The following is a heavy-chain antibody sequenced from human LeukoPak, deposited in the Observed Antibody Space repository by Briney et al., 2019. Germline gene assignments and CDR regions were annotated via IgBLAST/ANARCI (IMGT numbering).Heavy chain of an antibody. CDR2: ISYDGSNK. D-gene: IGHD3-3*01. CDR1: GFTFSSYA. J-gene: IGHJ4*02. Sequence: GGSLRLSCAASGFTFSSYAMHWVRQAPGKGLEWVAVISYDGSNKYYADSVKGRFTISRDNSKNTLYLQMNSLGAEDTAVYYCATLYDFWSGYYTGLGELDYWGQGTLVTVSS. V-gene: IGHV3-30*04. CDR3: ATLYDFWSGYYTGLGELDY.